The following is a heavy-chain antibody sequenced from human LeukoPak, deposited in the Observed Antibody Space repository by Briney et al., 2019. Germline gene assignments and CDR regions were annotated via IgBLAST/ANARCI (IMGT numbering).Heavy chain of an antibody. D-gene: IGHD3-22*01. CDR2: IYSGGST. V-gene: IGHV3-53*01. CDR1: GFTVSSNY. CDR3: ARERDYDSRGYFDY. J-gene: IGHJ4*02. Sequence: GGSLRLSCAASGFTVSSNYMSWVRQAPGKGLEWVSVIYSGGSTYYADPVKGRFTISRDNSKNTLYLQMNSLRAEDTAVYYCARERDYDSRGYFDYWGQGTLVTVSS.